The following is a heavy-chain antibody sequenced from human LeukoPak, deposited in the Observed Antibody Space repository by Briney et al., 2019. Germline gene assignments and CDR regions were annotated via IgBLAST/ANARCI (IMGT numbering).Heavy chain of an antibody. CDR2: IIPIFGTA. D-gene: IGHD3-9*01. CDR1: GGTFSSYA. Sequence: ASVKVSCKASGGTFSSYAISWVRQAPGQGLEWMGGIIPIFGTANYAQKFWGRVTITAYKSTSTDYMDLSSLRSENTAVYYCASLFTHRRPPLVGLLRYFDWEDAFDIWGQGTMVTVPS. V-gene: IGHV1-69*06. CDR3: ASLFTHRRPPLVGLLRYFDWEDAFDI. J-gene: IGHJ3*02.